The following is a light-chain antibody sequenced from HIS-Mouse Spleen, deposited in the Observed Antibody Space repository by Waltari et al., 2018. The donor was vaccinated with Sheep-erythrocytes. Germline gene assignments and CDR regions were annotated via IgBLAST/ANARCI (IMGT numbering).Light chain of an antibody. CDR1: QSISIR. J-gene: IGKJ1*01. CDR2: KAS. V-gene: IGKV1-5*03. CDR3: QQYNSYSTWT. Sequence: DIQMTQSPSTLSASVGDRVTITCRASQSISIRLAWYQQKPGKAPTLLIYKASSLESGVPSRFSGSGSGTEFTLTISSLQPDDFATYYCQQYNSYSTWTFGQGTKVEIK.